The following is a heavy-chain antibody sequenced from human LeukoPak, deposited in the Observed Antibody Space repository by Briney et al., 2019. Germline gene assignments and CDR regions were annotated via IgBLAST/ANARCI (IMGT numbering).Heavy chain of an antibody. J-gene: IGHJ5*02. D-gene: IGHD3-22*01. CDR2: ISAYNGNT. V-gene: IGHV1-18*01. CDR3: ARHLPFYYDNSGPRWFDP. CDR1: GYTFTSYG. Sequence: ASVKVSCKASGYTFTSYGISWVRQAPGQGLEWMGWISAYNGNTNYAQKLQGRVTMTTDTSTSTAYMELRSLRSDDTAVYYCARHLPFYYDNSGPRWFDPWGQGTLVTVSS.